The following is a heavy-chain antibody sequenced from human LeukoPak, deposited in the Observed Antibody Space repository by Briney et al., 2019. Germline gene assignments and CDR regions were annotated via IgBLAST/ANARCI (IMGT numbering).Heavy chain of an antibody. V-gene: IGHV3-23*01. J-gene: IGHJ6*04. CDR2: ISGSGGST. Sequence: GGSLRLSCAASGFTFSSYAMSWVRQAPGKGLEWVSAISGSGGSTYYADYVKGRFTISRDNAKNSLYLQMNSLRAEETAVYYCAALGITMIGGVWGKGTTVTISS. D-gene: IGHD3-10*02. CDR1: GFTFSSYA. CDR3: AALGITMIGGV.